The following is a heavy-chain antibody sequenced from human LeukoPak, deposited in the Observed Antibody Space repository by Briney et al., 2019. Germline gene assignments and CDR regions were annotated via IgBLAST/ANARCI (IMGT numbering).Heavy chain of an antibody. CDR2: IYYSGST. CDR1: GGSFSSYY. Sequence: PSETLSLTCAVYGGSFSSYYWSWIRQPPGKGLEWIGYIYYSGSTNYNPSLKSRVTISVDTSKNQFSLKLSSVTAADTAVYYCVRSGYYNPFNYYYGMDVWGQGTTVTVSS. CDR3: VRSGYYNPFNYYYGMDV. V-gene: IGHV4-59*01. D-gene: IGHD3-3*01. J-gene: IGHJ6*02.